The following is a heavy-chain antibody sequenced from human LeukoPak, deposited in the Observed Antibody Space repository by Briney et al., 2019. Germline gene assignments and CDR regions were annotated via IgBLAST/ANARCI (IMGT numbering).Heavy chain of an antibody. CDR2: INPNGGGT. V-gene: IGHV1-2*02. Sequence: ASVKVSCKASGYTFTASYMHWVRQAPGQGLEWMGWINPNGGGTYYAQKFQARVTMTRDTSTSAAYMELSSLRSDDAAVYYCARSVYTYGSFDFWGQGTLVTVSS. D-gene: IGHD2-15*01. CDR3: ARSVYTYGSFDF. J-gene: IGHJ4*02. CDR1: GYTFTASY.